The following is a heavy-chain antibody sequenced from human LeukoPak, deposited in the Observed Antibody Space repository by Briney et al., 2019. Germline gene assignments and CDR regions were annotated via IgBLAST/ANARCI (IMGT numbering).Heavy chain of an antibody. J-gene: IGHJ4*02. CDR3: TTWELDYFDY. CDR1: GFMLSGSA. CDR2: IRTKSYSYAA. D-gene: IGHD1-26*01. Sequence: GGSLRLSCAASGFMLSGSAMHWVRQASGKGLEWVGRIRTKSYSYAAVYAASVEGRFTISRDDSKNTAYLQMNSLKTEDTAVYYCTTWELDYFDYWGQGTPVTVSS. V-gene: IGHV3-73*01.